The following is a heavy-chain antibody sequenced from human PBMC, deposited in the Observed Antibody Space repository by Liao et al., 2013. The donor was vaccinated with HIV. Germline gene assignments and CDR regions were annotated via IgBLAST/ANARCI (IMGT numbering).Heavy chain of an antibody. CDR3: ARVQWXPAPNWYSDL. CDR2: IYYSGST. D-gene: IGHD1-26*01. V-gene: IGHV4-39*02. Sequence: QLQLQESGPGLVKPSETLSLTCTVSGDSISSSSYYWGWIRQPPGKGLEWIGSIYYSGSTYYNPSLKSRVSISADTSSNHVSLKLTSVTAADTAVYYCARVQWXPAPNWYSDLWGRGTLVIVSS. J-gene: IGHJ2*01. CDR1: GDSISSSSYY.